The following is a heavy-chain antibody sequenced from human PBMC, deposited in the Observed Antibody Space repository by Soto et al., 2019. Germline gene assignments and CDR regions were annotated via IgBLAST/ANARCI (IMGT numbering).Heavy chain of an antibody. Sequence: ASVKVSCKASGGTFSSYAISWVRQAPGQGLEWMGGIIPIFGTANYAQKFQGRVTITADESTSTAYMELSSLRSEDTAVYYCARVGTHTIAVADYYFDYWGQGTLVTVSS. CDR2: IIPIFGTA. CDR1: GGTFSSYA. D-gene: IGHD6-19*01. V-gene: IGHV1-69*13. CDR3: ARVGTHTIAVADYYFDY. J-gene: IGHJ4*02.